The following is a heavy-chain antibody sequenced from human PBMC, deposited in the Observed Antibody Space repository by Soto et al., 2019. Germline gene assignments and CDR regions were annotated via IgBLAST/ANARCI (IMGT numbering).Heavy chain of an antibody. Sequence: QVQLQESGPGLVKPSGTLSLTCAVSGGSISSSNWWSWVRQPPGKGLEWIGEIYHSGNTNYNPSLQRRVTMAVDKSRNQFSLKLSSVTAADTAVYYCASRWGEGRVDYWGQGTLVTVSS. CDR2: IYHSGNT. CDR1: GGSISSSNW. D-gene: IGHD3-10*01. J-gene: IGHJ4*02. CDR3: ASRWGEGRVDY. V-gene: IGHV4-4*02.